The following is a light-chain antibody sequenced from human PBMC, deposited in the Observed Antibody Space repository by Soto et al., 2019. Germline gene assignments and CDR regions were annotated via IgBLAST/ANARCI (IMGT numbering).Light chain of an antibody. CDR2: DTS. J-gene: IGLJ1*01. CDR1: TGDVTSGHY. V-gene: IGLV7-46*01. CDR3: LLSYSGAPYV. Sequence: QAVVTQEPSLTVSPGGTVTLTCGSSTGDVTSGHYPYWFQQKPGQAPRTLIYDTSNKHSWTPARFSGSLLGGKAALTLSGAQPEDEAEYYFLLSYSGAPYVFGTGTKLTVL.